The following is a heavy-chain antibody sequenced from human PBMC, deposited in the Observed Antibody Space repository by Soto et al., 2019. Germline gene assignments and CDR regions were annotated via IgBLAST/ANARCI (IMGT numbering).Heavy chain of an antibody. V-gene: IGHV1-18*01. CDR3: ARSYGVGVGGLDH. J-gene: IGHJ4*02. D-gene: IGHD2-21*01. CDR2: INTYKGNT. Sequence: QVQLVQYGAEVKKPGASVRVSCKASGYTFTSHGISWVRQAPGQGLEWMGWINTYKGNTKYAQKIQGRVTMTTDTSTSTADMELRSLRSDDTAVYYCARSYGVGVGGLDHWGQGSLVTVSS. CDR1: GYTFTSHG.